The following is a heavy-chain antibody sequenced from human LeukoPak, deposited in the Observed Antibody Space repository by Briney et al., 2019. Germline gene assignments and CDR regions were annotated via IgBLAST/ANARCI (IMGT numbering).Heavy chain of an antibody. D-gene: IGHD6-19*01. J-gene: IGHJ3*02. CDR2: ISHDGRNK. CDR1: GLIFSNYG. CDR3: ARGGIGSGWFDAFDI. Sequence: PGKSLRLSCAASGLIFSNYGMHWVRQAPGKGLEWVAVISHDGRNKFYADSVKGRFTISRDNSKNTLYLQMNSLRAEDTAVYYCARGGIGSGWFDAFDIWGQGTMVTVSS. V-gene: IGHV3-30*03.